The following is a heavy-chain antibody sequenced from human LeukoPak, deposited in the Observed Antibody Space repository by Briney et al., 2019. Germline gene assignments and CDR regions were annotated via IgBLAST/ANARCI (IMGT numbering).Heavy chain of an antibody. D-gene: IGHD3-10*01. J-gene: IGHJ5*02. Sequence: SGTLSLTCAVSGGSISSSNWWSWVRQPPGKGLEWIGEIHHSGSTNYNPSLKSRVTISVDKSKNQFSLKLSSVTAADTAVYYCARSLLWFGELSSNWFDPWGQGTLVTVSS. CDR2: IHHSGST. CDR3: ARSLLWFGELSSNWFDP. CDR1: GGSISSSNW. V-gene: IGHV4-4*02.